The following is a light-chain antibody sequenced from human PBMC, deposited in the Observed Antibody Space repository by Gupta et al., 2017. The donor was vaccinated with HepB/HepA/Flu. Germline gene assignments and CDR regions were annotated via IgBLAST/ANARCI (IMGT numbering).Light chain of an antibody. CDR1: QSISSW. J-gene: IGKJ5*01. Sequence: DIQMTQSPSTLSASAGDRVTITCRASQSISSWLAWYQQKPGKVPKLLIYKASSLESGVPSRFSGSGSGTEFTLTISSLQPDDFATYYCQQSNSYPITFGQGTRLEIK. CDR3: QQSNSYPIT. CDR2: KAS. V-gene: IGKV1-5*03.